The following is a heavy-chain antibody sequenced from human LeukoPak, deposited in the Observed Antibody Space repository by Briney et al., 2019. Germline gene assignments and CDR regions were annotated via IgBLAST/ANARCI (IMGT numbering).Heavy chain of an antibody. CDR1: GFTFSSYA. CDR3: AKGGRYFDY. CDR2: ISGSGGRT. Sequence: GGSLRLSCVASGFTFSSYAMSWVRQAPGKGLEWVSGISGSGGRTDYADSVKGRFTISRDNSKNTLYLQMNSLRAEDTAVYYCAKGGRYFDYWGQGTLVTVSS. V-gene: IGHV3-23*01. J-gene: IGHJ4*02.